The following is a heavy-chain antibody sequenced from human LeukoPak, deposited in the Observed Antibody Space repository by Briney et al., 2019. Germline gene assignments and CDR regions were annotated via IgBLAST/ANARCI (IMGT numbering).Heavy chain of an antibody. D-gene: IGHD3-22*01. CDR1: GGSFSGYY. CDR2: TYYSGST. CDR3: ARSSEGRYYYDRSGYSYYYYYMDV. V-gene: IGHV4-59*01. J-gene: IGHJ6*03. Sequence: PSETLSLTCAVYGGSFSGYYWSWIRQPPGKGLQWIGYTYYSGSTNYNPSLKSRVTISVDTSKNQFSLKLSSVTAADTAVYYCARSSEGRYYYDRSGYSYYYYYMDVWGKGTTVTISS.